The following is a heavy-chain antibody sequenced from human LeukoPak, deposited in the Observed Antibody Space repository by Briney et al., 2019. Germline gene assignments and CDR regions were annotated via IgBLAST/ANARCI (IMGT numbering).Heavy chain of an antibody. CDR3: ARDEVLHTGGGSYWDAFDI. CDR2: ISVYNGNT. Sequence: ASVKVSCKASGYTFTSYGISWVRQAPGQGLEWMGWISVYNGNTNYAQKLQGRVTMTTDTSTSTAYMELRSLRSDDTAVYYCARDEVLHTGGGSYWDAFDIWGQGTKVTVSS. J-gene: IGHJ3*02. CDR1: GYTFTSYG. V-gene: IGHV1-18*01. D-gene: IGHD1-26*01.